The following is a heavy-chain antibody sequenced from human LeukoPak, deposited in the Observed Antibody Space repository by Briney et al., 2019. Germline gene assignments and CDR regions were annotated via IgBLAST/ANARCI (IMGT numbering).Heavy chain of an antibody. J-gene: IGHJ4*02. D-gene: IGHD1-26*01. Sequence: GGSLRLSCVGSGFSFSSFAMSWVRQGPGRGLELVSTINGGGRLTYYADSVKGRFTISRDDSKNMQFLEMSSLRPEDTAVYFCAKRITATTGFYFDSWGQGALVTVSA. CDR1: GFSFSSFA. V-gene: IGHV3-23*01. CDR3: AKRITATTGFYFDS. CDR2: INGGGRLT.